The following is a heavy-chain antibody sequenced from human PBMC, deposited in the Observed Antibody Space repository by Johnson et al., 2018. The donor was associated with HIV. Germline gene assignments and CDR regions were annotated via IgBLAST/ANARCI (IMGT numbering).Heavy chain of an antibody. CDR3: AREGSSSSDDAFDI. Sequence: VQLVESGGGLVQAGGSLRLSCSASGFTFSSYWMHWVRQAPGKGLVWVSRINSDGSSTSYADSVKGRFTISRDNAKNTLYLQMNSLRAEDTAVYYCAREGSSSSDDAFDIWGQGTMVTVSS. V-gene: IGHV3-74*01. CDR2: INSDGSST. CDR1: GFTFSSYW. D-gene: IGHD6-6*01. J-gene: IGHJ3*02.